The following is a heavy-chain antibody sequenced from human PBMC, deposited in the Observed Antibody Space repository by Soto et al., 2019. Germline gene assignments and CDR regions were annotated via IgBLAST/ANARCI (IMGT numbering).Heavy chain of an antibody. D-gene: IGHD3-22*01. CDR3: ARDYDSSGYGDWYFDL. Sequence: QVQLQESAPGLVKTSETLSLTCTVSGGSISSYYWSWIRPPAGKGLEWIGLIYTSGSTNYHPSLKSRVTRAVDTSKNQFSLKLSTVTAADTAVYYCARDYDSSGYGDWYFDLWGRGTLVTVSS. V-gene: IGHV4-4*07. CDR2: IYTSGST. J-gene: IGHJ2*01. CDR1: GGSISSYY.